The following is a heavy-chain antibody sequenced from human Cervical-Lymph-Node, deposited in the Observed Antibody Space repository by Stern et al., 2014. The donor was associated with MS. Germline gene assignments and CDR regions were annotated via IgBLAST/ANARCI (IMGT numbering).Heavy chain of an antibody. CDR3: ASFVVVTAAFDP. CDR2: IIPILGIA. CDR1: GGTFSSYT. V-gene: IGHV1-69*09. D-gene: IGHD2-21*02. Sequence: VRLVQSGAEVKKPGSSVKVSCKASGGTFSSYTISWVRQAPGQGLEWVGRIIPILGIANYAQKFQGRVTITADKSTSTAYMELSSLRSEDTAVYYCASFVVVTAAFDPWGQGTLVTVSS. J-gene: IGHJ5*02.